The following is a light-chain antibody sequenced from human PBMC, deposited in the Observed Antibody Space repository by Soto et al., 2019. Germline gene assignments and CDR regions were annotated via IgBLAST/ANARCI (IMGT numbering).Light chain of an antibody. CDR1: SSDVGGYNY. V-gene: IGLV2-11*01. J-gene: IGLJ3*02. CDR2: DVS. Sequence: QSALTQPRSVSGSPGQSVTISCTGTSSDVGGYNYVSWYQQHPDKAPKLMIYDVSERPSGVPDRFSGSKSGNTASLTISGLQAEDEADYYCCSYGGTYTVGVFGGGTKVTVL. CDR3: CSYGGTYTVGV.